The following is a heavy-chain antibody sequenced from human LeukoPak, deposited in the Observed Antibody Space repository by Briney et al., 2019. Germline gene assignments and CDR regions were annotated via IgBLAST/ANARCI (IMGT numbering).Heavy chain of an antibody. CDR3: ASRKLGNDY. J-gene: IGHJ4*02. CDR1: GGSVSDYY. CDR2: IYHTGST. V-gene: IGHV4-59*02. Sequence: SETLSLTCTISGGSVSDYYWSWIWQSPGKGLEWIGYIYHTGSTSYSPSLKSRVSADTSQNQFSLKLSSVTAADTAVYYCASRKLGNDYWGQGTLVTVSS. D-gene: IGHD7-27*01.